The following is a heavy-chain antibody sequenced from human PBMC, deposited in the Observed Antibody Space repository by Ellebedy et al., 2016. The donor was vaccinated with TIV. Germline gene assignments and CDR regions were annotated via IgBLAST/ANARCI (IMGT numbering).Heavy chain of an antibody. Sequence: AASVKVSCKASGYTFTSYGISWVRQAPGQGLEWMGWISAYNGNTNYAQKLQGRVTMTTDTSTSTVYMELSSLRSEDTAVYYCAREVPNWGCDYWGQGTLVTVSS. CDR3: AREVPNWGCDY. CDR2: ISAYNGNT. CDR1: GYTFTSYG. J-gene: IGHJ4*02. D-gene: IGHD7-27*01. V-gene: IGHV1-18*01.